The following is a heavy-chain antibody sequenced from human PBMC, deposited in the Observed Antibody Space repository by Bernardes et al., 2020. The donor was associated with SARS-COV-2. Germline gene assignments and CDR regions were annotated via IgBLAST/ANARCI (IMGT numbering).Heavy chain of an antibody. Sequence: AESLYLSCAVSGFTVSSTYMNWVRQAPGPGLAWVSVIQSGGYTNYADSVKGRFTVSRDTSENTVSLQMNSLRAEDTAVYYCARGLRWAFDYWGQGTLVSVSS. V-gene: IGHV3-53*01. D-gene: IGHD4-17*01. CDR1: GFTVSSTY. CDR3: ARGLRWAFDY. CDR2: IQSGGYT. J-gene: IGHJ4*02.